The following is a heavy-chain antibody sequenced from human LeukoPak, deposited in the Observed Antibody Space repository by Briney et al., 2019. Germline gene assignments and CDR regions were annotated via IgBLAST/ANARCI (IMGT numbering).Heavy chain of an antibody. Sequence: PSETLSLTCAVYGGSFSGYYWSWIRQPPGKGLEWIGYIYYSGSTNYNPSLKSRVTISVDTSKNQFSLKLSSVTAADTAMYYCARRLNSYDSSGFLLNAFDIWGQGTMVTVSS. CDR2: IYYSGST. D-gene: IGHD3-22*01. CDR3: ARRLNSYDSSGFLLNAFDI. CDR1: GGSFSGYY. J-gene: IGHJ3*02. V-gene: IGHV4-59*08.